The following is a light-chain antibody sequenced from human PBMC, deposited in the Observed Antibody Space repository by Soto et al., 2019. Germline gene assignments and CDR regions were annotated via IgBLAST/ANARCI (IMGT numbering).Light chain of an antibody. CDR1: HSVSSW. CDR2: KAS. Sequence: DIQMTQSPSTLSASVGDRVTITCRASHSVSSWLAWYLQKPGKAPKLVIYKASTLQSGVPSRFSGSGSGTEFTLTISSLQPDDFATYYCQDYSSYSRTFGQGTRLEI. CDR3: QDYSSYSRT. V-gene: IGKV1-5*03. J-gene: IGKJ1*01.